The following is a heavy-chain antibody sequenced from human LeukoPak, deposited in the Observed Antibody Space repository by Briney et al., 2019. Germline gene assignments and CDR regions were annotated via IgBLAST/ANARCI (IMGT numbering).Heavy chain of an antibody. Sequence: SETLSLTCAVYGGSFSGYYWSWIRQPPGKGLEWIGEINHSGSTNYNPSLKSRVTISVDTSKNQFSLKLSSVTAADTAVYYCASGRAVAGTIDYWGQGTLVTVSS. CDR2: INHSGST. J-gene: IGHJ4*02. CDR1: GGSFSGYY. V-gene: IGHV4-34*01. CDR3: ASGRAVAGTIDY. D-gene: IGHD6-19*01.